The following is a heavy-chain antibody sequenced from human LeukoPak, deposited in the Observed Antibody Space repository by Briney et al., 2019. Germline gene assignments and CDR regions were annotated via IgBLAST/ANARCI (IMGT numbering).Heavy chain of an antibody. J-gene: IGHJ4*02. Sequence: PSETLSLTCTVSGGSISSSSYYWGWIRQPPGKGLEWIGSIYYSGSTYYNPSLKSRFTISVDTSKNQFSLKLSSVTAADTAVYYCARDRVDLGFGEFRTYYFDYWGQGTLVTVSS. CDR2: IYYSGST. V-gene: IGHV4-39*07. CDR1: GGSISSSSYY. D-gene: IGHD3-10*01. CDR3: ARDRVDLGFGEFRTYYFDY.